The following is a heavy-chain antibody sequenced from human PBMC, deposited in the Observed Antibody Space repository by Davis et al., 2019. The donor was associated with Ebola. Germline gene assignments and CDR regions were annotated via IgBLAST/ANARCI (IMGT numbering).Heavy chain of an antibody. CDR2: ISPDGET. CDR1: GFTFSTYD. V-gene: IGHV3-13*04. J-gene: IGHJ4*02. Sequence: PGGSLRPSCTASGFTFSTYDMHWVRQSIGKGPELVSGISPDGETFYGDSVRGRFTISRENAKNSLHLQMDSLRAEDTAVYFCARVLKPMHYDTSGYYANWGQGTLVTVSS. D-gene: IGHD3-22*01. CDR3: ARVLKPMHYDTSGYYAN.